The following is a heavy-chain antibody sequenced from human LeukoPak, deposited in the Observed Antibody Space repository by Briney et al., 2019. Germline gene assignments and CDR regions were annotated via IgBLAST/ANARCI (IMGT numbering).Heavy chain of an antibody. CDR1: GFTFTTYS. J-gene: IGHJ4*02. CDR2: ISSGSSAI. V-gene: IGHV3-21*01. D-gene: IGHD6-13*01. CDR3: ARVSSSSGSRPLDY. Sequence: GGSLRLSCEASGFTFTTYSMTWVRQAPGKGLEWVSIISSGSSAIFSADALKGRFTISRDNAKNSLYLQMNSLRAEDTAVYYCARVSSSSGSRPLDYWGQGTLVTVSS.